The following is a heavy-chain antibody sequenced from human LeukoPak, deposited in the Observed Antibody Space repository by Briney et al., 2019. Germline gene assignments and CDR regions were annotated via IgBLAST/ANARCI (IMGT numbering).Heavy chain of an antibody. J-gene: IGHJ6*03. D-gene: IGHD2-2*01. Sequence: ASVKVSCKASGYTLTGYYMHGVRQAPGQGLEWMGWINPNSGGTNYAQKFQGRVTMTRDTSISTAYMELSRLRSDDTAVYYCARRGVVPAATLYYYYMDVWGKGTTVTVSS. CDR2: INPNSGGT. CDR1: GYTLTGYY. V-gene: IGHV1-2*02. CDR3: ARRGVVPAATLYYYYMDV.